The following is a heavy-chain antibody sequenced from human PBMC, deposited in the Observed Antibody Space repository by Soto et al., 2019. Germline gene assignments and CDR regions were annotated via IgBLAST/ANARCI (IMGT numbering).Heavy chain of an antibody. Sequence: EVLLVESGGGLVQPDRPLRLSCAASGFNFENYAMHWVRQAPGKGLEWVSGISWNSGQLDYAGSVRGRFTISRDNGKNSLYLEMNSLRPDYTALYFCAKDKSTGEYSYYRYMDVWGRGTTVLVSS. CDR2: ISWNSGQL. D-gene: IGHD4-17*01. J-gene: IGHJ6*03. V-gene: IGHV3-9*01. CDR3: AKDKSTGEYSYYRYMDV. CDR1: GFNFENYA.